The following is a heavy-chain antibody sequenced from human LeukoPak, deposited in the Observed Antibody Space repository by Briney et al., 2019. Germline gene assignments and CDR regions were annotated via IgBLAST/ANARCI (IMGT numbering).Heavy chain of an antibody. Sequence: ASVKVSCKASGYTFTSYDINWVRQATGQGLEWMGCMNPDSGNTGYAQKIRGRVTMTRNTSISTAYMELSSLRSEDTAVYYCARGSLFDWLGGWGQGTLVAVSS. J-gene: IGHJ4*02. V-gene: IGHV1-8*01. D-gene: IGHD3-9*01. CDR2: MNPDSGNT. CDR3: ARGSLFDWLGG. CDR1: GYTFTSYD.